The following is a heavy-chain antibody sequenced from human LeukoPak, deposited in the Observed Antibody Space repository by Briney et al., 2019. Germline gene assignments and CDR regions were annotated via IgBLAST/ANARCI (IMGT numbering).Heavy chain of an antibody. CDR1: GFTFSNAW. V-gene: IGHV3-23*01. D-gene: IGHD1-14*01. J-gene: IGHJ4*02. CDR3: AKDSYKEACAY. CDR2: ISGSGGST. Sequence: QSGGSLRLSCAASGFTFSNAWMSWARQAPGKGLEWVSAISGSGGSTYYADSVKGRFTISRDNFKNTLYLQMNSLRAEDTAVYYCAKDSYKEACAYWGQGTLVTVSS.